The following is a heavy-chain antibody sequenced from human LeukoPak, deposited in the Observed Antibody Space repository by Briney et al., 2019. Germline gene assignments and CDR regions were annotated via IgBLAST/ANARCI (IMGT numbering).Heavy chain of an antibody. D-gene: IGHD1-26*01. J-gene: IGHJ4*02. CDR1: GYTFTGNY. Sequence: ASVKVSRKASGYTFTGNYIHWVRQAPGQGLEWMGLINPNSGGTNYAQKFQGRVTLTKDTSITTGYMELSSLRSDDTAVYYCARDLSGSYDYWGQGTLVTVSS. CDR3: ARDLSGSYDY. V-gene: IGHV1-2*02. CDR2: INPNSGGT.